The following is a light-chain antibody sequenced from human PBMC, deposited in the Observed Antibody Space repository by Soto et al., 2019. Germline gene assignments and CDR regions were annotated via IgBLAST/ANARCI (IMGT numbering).Light chain of an antibody. Sequence: DIQMTQSPSTLSASVGDRVTITCRASQSISAWLAWYQQKPGKAPKLLIHRASILESGVPSRFSGSGSGTEFTLTISSLQPDDFATFYCQQYDDYPLTFGGGTKVEVK. V-gene: IGKV1-5*03. CDR3: QQYDDYPLT. CDR1: QSISAW. J-gene: IGKJ4*01. CDR2: RAS.